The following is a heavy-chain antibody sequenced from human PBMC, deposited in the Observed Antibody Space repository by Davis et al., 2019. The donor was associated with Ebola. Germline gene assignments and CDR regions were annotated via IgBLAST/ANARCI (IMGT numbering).Heavy chain of an antibody. J-gene: IGHJ4*02. CDR2: INSDGSST. Sequence: HTGGSLRLSCAASGFTFSSYSMNWVRQAPGKGLVWVSRINSDGSSTSYADSVKGRFTISRDNAKNTLYLQMNSLRAEDTAVYYCARESTGQQLASFDYWGQGTLVTVSS. D-gene: IGHD6-13*01. CDR3: ARESTGQQLASFDY. V-gene: IGHV3-74*01. CDR1: GFTFSSYS.